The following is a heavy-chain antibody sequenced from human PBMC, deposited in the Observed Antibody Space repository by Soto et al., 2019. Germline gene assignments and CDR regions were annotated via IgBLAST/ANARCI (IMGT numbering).Heavy chain of an antibody. CDR3: ARAPLWELRNWFDP. J-gene: IGHJ5*02. D-gene: IGHD1-26*01. CDR2: INAGNGNT. V-gene: IGHV1-3*01. CDR1: GYTFTSYA. Sequence: ASVKVSCKASGYTFTSYAMHWVRQAPGQRLEWMGWINAGNGNTKYSQKFQGRVTITRDTSASTAYMELSSLRSEDTAVYYCARAPLWELRNWFDPWGQGTLVTVSS.